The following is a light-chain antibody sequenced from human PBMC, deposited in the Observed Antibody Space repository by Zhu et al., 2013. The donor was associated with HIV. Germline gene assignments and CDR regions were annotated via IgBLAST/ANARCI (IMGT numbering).Light chain of an antibody. J-gene: IGKJ3*01. V-gene: IGKV1-5*01. CDR2: AAS. CDR1: QSIDDW. Sequence: DIQMTQSPSTLSASVGDRVTLTCRASQSIDDWLAWYRQKPGKAPKRLIYAASSLQSGVPSRFSGSRSGTEFTLTIDSLQPEDFATYYCQHVNNNAAFGPGTTVDV. CDR3: QHVNNNAA.